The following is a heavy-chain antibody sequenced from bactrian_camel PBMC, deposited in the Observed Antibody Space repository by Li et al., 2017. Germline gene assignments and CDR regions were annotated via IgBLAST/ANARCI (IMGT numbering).Heavy chain of an antibody. J-gene: IGHJ4*01. Sequence: VQLVESGGGTVQAGGSLKLSCVGSGFTYNTHNMGWFRSAPGKEREGVAVIDSDGGIMYADSVKGRFTTSRDNAKNTVTLQMNRLKREDTAVYYCAAGPASGLAVSSEHWRRRRAGVGCALHSDFALWGQGTQVTVS. V-gene: IGHV3S10*01. CDR1: GFTYNTHN. CDR2: IDSDGGI. CDR3: AAGPASGLAVSSEHWRRRRAGVGCALHSDFAL. D-gene: IGHD5*01.